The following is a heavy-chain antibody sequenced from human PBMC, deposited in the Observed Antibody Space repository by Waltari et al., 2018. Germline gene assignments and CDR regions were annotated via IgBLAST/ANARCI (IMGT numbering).Heavy chain of an antibody. CDR1: GFSFSNSW. V-gene: IGHV3-15*02. J-gene: IGHJ3*02. CDR2: IKNKIDGGTI. D-gene: IGHD7-27*01. Sequence: EVLLVEAGGSLVKPGGSLSLSCSGCGFSFSNSWLNWVRQAPGKGLEWVGRIKNKIDGGTIDDAAPLKGRFTISRDDSKNTLYLQMNSLKIEDTAVYYCTTRTWADGFDIWGQGTMVTVSS. CDR3: TTRTWADGFDI.